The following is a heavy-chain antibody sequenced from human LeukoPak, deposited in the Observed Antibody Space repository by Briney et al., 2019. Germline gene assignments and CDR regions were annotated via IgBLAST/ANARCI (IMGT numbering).Heavy chain of an antibody. D-gene: IGHD6-19*01. Sequence: ASVKVSCKASGYTFTGYYTHWVRQAPGQGLEWMGWINPNSGGTNYAQKFQGRVTMTRDTSISTAYMELSRLRSDDTAVYYCARDRRAVAGISYYFDYWGQGTLVTVSS. J-gene: IGHJ4*02. CDR1: GYTFTGYY. V-gene: IGHV1-2*02. CDR3: ARDRRAVAGISYYFDY. CDR2: INPNSGGT.